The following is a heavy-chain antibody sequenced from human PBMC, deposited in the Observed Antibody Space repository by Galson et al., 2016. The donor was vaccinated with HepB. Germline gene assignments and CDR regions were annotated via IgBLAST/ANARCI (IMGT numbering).Heavy chain of an antibody. CDR1: GFTFSSYG. CDR2: IWYDGSNK. Sequence: SLRLSCAASGFTFSSYGIHWVRQAPGKGLEWVAGIWYDGSNKYYADSVKGRFTISRDNSKNTLYLQMNSLRAEDTAVYYCARDQFYSGSGSHYTNWFNPWGKGTLATVSS. V-gene: IGHV3-33*01. J-gene: IGHJ5*02. CDR3: ARDQFYSGSGSHYTNWFNP. D-gene: IGHD3-10*01.